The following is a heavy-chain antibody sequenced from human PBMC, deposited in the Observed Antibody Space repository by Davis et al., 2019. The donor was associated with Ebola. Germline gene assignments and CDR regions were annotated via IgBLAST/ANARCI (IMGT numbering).Heavy chain of an antibody. Sequence: SETLSLTCTVSGGSISNYYWSWIRQPPGKGLEWIGYIYYSGSTNYNPSLKSRVTISVDTSKNQFSLKLSSVTAADTAVYYCARLYFSSSWYSNWFDPWGQGTLVTVSS. CDR2: IYYSGST. CDR1: GGSISNYY. J-gene: IGHJ5*02. D-gene: IGHD6-13*01. V-gene: IGHV4-59*01. CDR3: ARLYFSSSWYSNWFDP.